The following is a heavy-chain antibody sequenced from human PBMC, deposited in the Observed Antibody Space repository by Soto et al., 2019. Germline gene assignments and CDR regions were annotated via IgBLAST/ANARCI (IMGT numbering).Heavy chain of an antibody. CDR1: GGSISSYY. D-gene: IGHD1-26*01. CDR2: LYFSGST. Sequence: NPSETLSLPCSVAGGSISSYYWSWVRHPPGKGLELIGYLYFSGSTSYNPSLKSRVTISVDTSKNQFSLKLSSVTAADTAVYYCARTKDRVGATRGLYYYDYWGQGTLVTVSS. CDR3: ARTKDRVGATRGLYYYDY. V-gene: IGHV4-59*01. J-gene: IGHJ4*02.